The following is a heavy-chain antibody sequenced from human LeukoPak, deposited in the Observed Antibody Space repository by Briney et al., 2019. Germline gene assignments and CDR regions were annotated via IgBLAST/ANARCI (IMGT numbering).Heavy chain of an antibody. CDR1: GFTFSSYS. D-gene: IGHD4-17*01. CDR2: ISSSSSYI. J-gene: IGHJ3*02. CDR3: ARETPSYGDNDAFDI. V-gene: IGHV3-21*01. Sequence: SGGSLRLSCAASGFTFSSYSMNWVRQAPGKGLEWVSSISSSSSYIYYADSVKGRFTISRDNAKNSLYLQMNSLRAEDTAVYYCARETPSYGDNDAFDIWGQGTMVTVSS.